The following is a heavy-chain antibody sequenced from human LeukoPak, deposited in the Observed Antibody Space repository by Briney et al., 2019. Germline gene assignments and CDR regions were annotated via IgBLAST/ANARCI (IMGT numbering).Heavy chain of an antibody. CDR3: AREGGPEGVVPAAGYYYYGMDV. CDR1: GGSISSYY. Sequence: SETLSLTCTVSGGSISSYYWSWIRQPPGKGLEWIGYIYYSGSTNYNPSLTSRVTISVDTSKNQFSLKLSSVTAADTAVYYCAREGGPEGVVPAAGYYYYGMDVWGQGTTVTVSS. J-gene: IGHJ6*02. V-gene: IGHV4-59*01. D-gene: IGHD2-2*01. CDR2: IYYSGST.